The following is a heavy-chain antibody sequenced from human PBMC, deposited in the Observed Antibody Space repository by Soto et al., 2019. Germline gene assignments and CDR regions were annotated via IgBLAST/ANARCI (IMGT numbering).Heavy chain of an antibody. J-gene: IGHJ4*02. Sequence: ASVKVSCKASGFTFTSSAVQWVRQARGQRLEWIGWIVVGSGNTNYAQKFQERVTITRDMSTSTAYMELSSLRSEDTAVYYCAAAISGSYYRYYFDYWGQGTLVTVSS. CDR2: IVVGSGNT. CDR1: GFTFTSSA. CDR3: AAAISGSYYRYYFDY. D-gene: IGHD1-26*01. V-gene: IGHV1-58*01.